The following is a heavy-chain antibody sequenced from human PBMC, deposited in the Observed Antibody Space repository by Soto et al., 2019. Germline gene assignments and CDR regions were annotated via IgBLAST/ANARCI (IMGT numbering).Heavy chain of an antibody. D-gene: IGHD2-2*01. J-gene: IGHJ5*02. CDR2: ISLYSDGT. CDR3: ARVVTGAEDWFGP. V-gene: IGHV1-18*01. Sequence: QVQLVQSGGEVKRPGASVKVSCKTSGYTFSNYGITWVRQAPGQPLEWLGWISLYSDGTNYAQKFQGRVSMTTDTSTTTAYMELRSLRYDDTAVYYCARVVTGAEDWFGPWGQGTLVTVSS. CDR1: GYTFSNYG.